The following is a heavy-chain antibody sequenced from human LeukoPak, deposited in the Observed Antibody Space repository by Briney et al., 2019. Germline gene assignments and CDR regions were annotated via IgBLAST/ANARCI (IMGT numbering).Heavy chain of an antibody. CDR1: GGSISSSNYF. V-gene: IGHV4-39*07. CDR3: AGWTGTTFDY. CDR2: IYYSGST. D-gene: IGHD1-7*01. Sequence: SETLSLTCTVSGGSISSSNYFWGWIRQAPGKGLEWIGSIYYSGSTNYNPSLKSRVTMSVDTSKNQFSLKLSSVTAADTAVYYCAGWTGTTFDYWGQGTLVTVSS. J-gene: IGHJ4*02.